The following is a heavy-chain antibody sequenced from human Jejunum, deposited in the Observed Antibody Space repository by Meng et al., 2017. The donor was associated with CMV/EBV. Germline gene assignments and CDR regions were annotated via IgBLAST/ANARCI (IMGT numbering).Heavy chain of an antibody. Sequence: CAVSGFTFSSSWMHCVRQAPGRGLVWVSRIDGDETTTGYADSVRGRFTISRDNAKNTLYLEMNSLRDDDTGVYYCARAVSGGSLADYWGQGTLVTVSS. J-gene: IGHJ4*02. V-gene: IGHV3-74*01. CDR1: GFTFSSSW. CDR3: ARAVSGGSLADY. CDR2: IDGDETTT. D-gene: IGHD6-19*01.